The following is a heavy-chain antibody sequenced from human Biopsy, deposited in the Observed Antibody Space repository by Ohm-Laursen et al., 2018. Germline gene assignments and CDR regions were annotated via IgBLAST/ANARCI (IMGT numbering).Heavy chain of an antibody. CDR3: ARDRSGLTLTTLDF. J-gene: IGHJ4*01. D-gene: IGHD6-25*01. Sequence: SLRLSCAASGFTFSNYYMHWVRQAPGKGLLWVSRIKRDGTTTDYAESVKGRFTISRDNAKNSLSLQMNSLRAEDTALYYCARDRSGLTLTTLDFWGHGTLVSVSS. V-gene: IGHV3-74*01. CDR2: IKRDGTTT. CDR1: GFTFSNYY.